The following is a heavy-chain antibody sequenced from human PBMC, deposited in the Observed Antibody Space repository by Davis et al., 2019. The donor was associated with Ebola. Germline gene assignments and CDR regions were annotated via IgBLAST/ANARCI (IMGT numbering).Heavy chain of an antibody. CDR3: ARARPYYDFWSGSRSYYMDV. Sequence: ASVKVSCKASGYTFTSYDINWVRQATGQGLEWMGWMNPNSGNTGYAQKFQGRVTITADESTSTAYMELSSLRSEDTAVYYCARARPYYDFWSGSRSYYMDVWGKGTTVTVSS. D-gene: IGHD3-3*01. V-gene: IGHV1-8*01. J-gene: IGHJ6*03. CDR1: GYTFTSYD. CDR2: MNPNSGNT.